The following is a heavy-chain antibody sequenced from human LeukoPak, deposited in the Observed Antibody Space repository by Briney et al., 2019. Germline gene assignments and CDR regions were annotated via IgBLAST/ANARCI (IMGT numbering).Heavy chain of an antibody. Sequence: GGSLRLSCAASGFTFSSYWMHWVRQAPGKGLVWVSRISSDGSSTSYADSVKGRFTISRDNAKNTLYLQMNSLRAEDTAVYYCARDSLGATTVDYWRQGTLVTVSS. CDR2: ISSDGSST. J-gene: IGHJ4*02. V-gene: IGHV3-74*01. D-gene: IGHD1-26*01. CDR1: GFTFSSYW. CDR3: ARDSLGATTVDY.